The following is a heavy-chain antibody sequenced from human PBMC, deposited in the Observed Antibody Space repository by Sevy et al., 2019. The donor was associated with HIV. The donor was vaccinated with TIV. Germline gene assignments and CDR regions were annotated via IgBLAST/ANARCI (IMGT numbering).Heavy chain of an antibody. CDR3: ARDLPPSATTVAHFDY. D-gene: IGHD4-17*01. V-gene: IGHV3-48*03. Sequence: GESLKISCAASGFKFSSYEMNWVRQAPGKGLEWVSYISNGATTISYSDSVRGRFTISRDNAKNLLFLQMNSLRPEDTAVYYCARDLPPSATTVAHFDYWGQGTLVTVSS. CDR1: GFKFSSYE. CDR2: ISNGATTI. J-gene: IGHJ4*02.